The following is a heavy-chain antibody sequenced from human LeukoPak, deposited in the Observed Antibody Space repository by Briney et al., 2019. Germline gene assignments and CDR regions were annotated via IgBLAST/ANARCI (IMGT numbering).Heavy chain of an antibody. J-gene: IGHJ3*02. V-gene: IGHV4-38-2*02. D-gene: IGHD3-22*01. CDR3: ARHPNSEITMIVAPVTYAFDI. Sequence: SETLSLTCTVSGYSISSGYYWGWIRQPPGKGLEWIGSIYHSGSTYYNPSLKSRVTISVDTSKNQFSLKLSSVTAADTAVYYCARHPNSEITMIVAPVTYAFDIWGQGTMVTVSS. CDR1: GYSISSGYY. CDR2: IYHSGST.